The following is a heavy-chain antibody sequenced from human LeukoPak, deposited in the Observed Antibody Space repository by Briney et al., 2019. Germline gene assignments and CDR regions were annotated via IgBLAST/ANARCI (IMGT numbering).Heavy chain of an antibody. CDR2: IYTSGST. V-gene: IGHV4-61*02. Sequence: SQTLSLTCTVSGGSISSGSYYWSWIRQPAGKGLEWIGRIYTSGSTNYNPSLKSRVTISVDTSENQFSLKLSSVTAADTAVYYCAGEKLLGYCSGGSCSKDYWGQGTLVTVSS. CDR1: GGSISSGSYY. D-gene: IGHD2-15*01. J-gene: IGHJ4*02. CDR3: AGEKLLGYCSGGSCSKDY.